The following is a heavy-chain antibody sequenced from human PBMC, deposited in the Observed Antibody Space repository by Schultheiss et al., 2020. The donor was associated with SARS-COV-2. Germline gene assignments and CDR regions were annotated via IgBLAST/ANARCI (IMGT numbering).Heavy chain of an antibody. CDR1: GDSIGSYY. J-gene: IGHJ5*02. D-gene: IGHD5-18*01. CDR3: ARDVRDSYGSGIDP. Sequence: SETLSLTCTVSGDSIGSYYWTWIRQPPGKGLEWIGYIYYSGSTNYNPSLKSRVTISVDTSKNQFSLKLSSVTAADTAVYYCARDVRDSYGSGIDPWGQGTLVTVSS. CDR2: IYYSGST. V-gene: IGHV4-59*01.